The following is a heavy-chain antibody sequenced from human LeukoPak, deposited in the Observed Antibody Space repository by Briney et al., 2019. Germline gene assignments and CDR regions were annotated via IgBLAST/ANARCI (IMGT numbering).Heavy chain of an antibody. CDR1: GFTFSSYW. V-gene: IGHV3-74*01. Sequence: GGSLRLSCAASGFTFSSYWMHWVRQAPGKGLVWVSRINSDGSTTNNADSVKGRFTISRDNAKSTLFLQMNSLRAEDTAVYYCARDGGVMLRGYDYWGQGTLVTVSS. CDR3: ARDGGVMLRGYDY. CDR2: INSDGSTT. J-gene: IGHJ4*02. D-gene: IGHD5-18*01.